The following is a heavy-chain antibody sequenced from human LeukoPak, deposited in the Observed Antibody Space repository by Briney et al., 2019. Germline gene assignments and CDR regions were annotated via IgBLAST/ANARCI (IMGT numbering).Heavy chain of an antibody. D-gene: IGHD3-3*01. Sequence: GGSLRLSCASSGFSFSDSAVSWVRHSPGEGLKWVSSISNTGGRTYYADSVKGRFSITRDNSRNTVNLQMNGLRADDTARYFCAKGGQDLDFWRFDLWGQGILVIVSS. CDR3: AKGGQDLDFWRFDL. CDR1: GFSFSDSA. V-gene: IGHV3-23*01. J-gene: IGHJ5*02. CDR2: ISNTGGRT.